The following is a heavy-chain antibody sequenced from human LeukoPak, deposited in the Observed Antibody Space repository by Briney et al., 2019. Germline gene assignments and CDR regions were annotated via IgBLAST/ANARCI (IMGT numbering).Heavy chain of an antibody. CDR2: IIPIFGAA. Sequence: SVKVSCKASGGTFSSYAISWVRQAPGQGLEWMGGIIPIFGAANYAQKFQGRVTITADESTSTAYMELSSLRSEDTAAYYCARYAPHCSGGSCYSVVDYYYYMDVWGKGTTVTVSS. CDR1: GGTFSSYA. J-gene: IGHJ6*03. V-gene: IGHV1-69*13. CDR3: ARYAPHCSGGSCYSVVDYYYYMDV. D-gene: IGHD2-15*01.